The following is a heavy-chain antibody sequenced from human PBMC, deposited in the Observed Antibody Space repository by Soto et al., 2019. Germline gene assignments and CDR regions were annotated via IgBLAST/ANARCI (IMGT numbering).Heavy chain of an antibody. V-gene: IGHV3-23*01. CDR2: ISGSGGST. D-gene: IGHD3-10*01. Sequence: EVQLLESGGGLVQPGGSLRLSCAASGFTFSSSAMSWVRQTPGKGLECVSAISGSGGSTYYADSVKGRFTISRDNSKNTLYLQMNSLRAEDTAVYYCAKWDLNERSYSSGVDVWGKGTTVTVSS. CDR1: GFTFSSSA. J-gene: IGHJ6*04. CDR3: AKWDLNERSYSSGVDV.